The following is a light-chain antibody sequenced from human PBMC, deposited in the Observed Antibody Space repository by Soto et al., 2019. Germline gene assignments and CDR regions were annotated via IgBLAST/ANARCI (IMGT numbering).Light chain of an antibody. CDR1: QCVSNY. CDR2: AAS. CDR3: QKYNSAPLT. J-gene: IGKJ4*01. Sequence: DIQMTQSPSSLSASVGDRVTITCRASQCVSNYLAWYQQKPGKVPKLLIYAASTLQSGVPSRFSGSGSGTDITLTISSLQPEDAATYYCQKYNSAPLTFGGGTTLEIQ. V-gene: IGKV1-27*01.